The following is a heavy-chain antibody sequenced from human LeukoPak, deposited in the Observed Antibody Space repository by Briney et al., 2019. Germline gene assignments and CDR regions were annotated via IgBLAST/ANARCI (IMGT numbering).Heavy chain of an antibody. J-gene: IGHJ4*02. CDR1: GGSVSSSSYY. Sequence: MPSETLSLTCTVSGGSVSSSSYYWGWIRQPPGKGLEWIGSINYSENTYYNPSLKSRVTISVDTSKNQFSLKLNSVTAAGTAVYFCARIDIDVRPSTVFDYWGQGTLVTVSS. D-gene: IGHD2-15*01. CDR3: ARIDIDVRPSTVFDY. V-gene: IGHV4-39*01. CDR2: INYSENT.